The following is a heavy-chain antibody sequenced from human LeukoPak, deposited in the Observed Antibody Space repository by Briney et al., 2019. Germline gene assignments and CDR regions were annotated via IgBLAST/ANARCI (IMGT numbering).Heavy chain of an antibody. Sequence: ASVTVSCKASGYTFTGYYMHWVRQAPGQGLEWMGWINPNSGGTNYAQKFQGRVTMTRDTSISTAYMELSRLRSDDTAVYYCARGTFTRVTPLFGYYWGQGTLVTVSS. CDR1: GYTFTGYY. CDR2: INPNSGGT. D-gene: IGHD5-18*01. CDR3: ARGTFTRVTPLFGYY. J-gene: IGHJ4*02. V-gene: IGHV1-2*02.